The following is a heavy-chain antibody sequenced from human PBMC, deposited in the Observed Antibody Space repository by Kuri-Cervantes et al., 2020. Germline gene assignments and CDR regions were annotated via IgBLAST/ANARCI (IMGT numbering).Heavy chain of an antibody. J-gene: IGHJ4*02. CDR1: GFTFSSYG. CDR3: ARLDDYGDYGDY. CDR2: IWYDGSNK. V-gene: IGHV3-33*01. D-gene: IGHD4-17*01. Sequence: GESLKISCAASGFTFSSYGMHWVRQAPGKGLEWVAVIWYDGSNKYYADSVKGRFTISRDNSKNTLYLQMNSLRAEDTAVYYCARLDDYGDYGDYWGQGTLVTVSS.